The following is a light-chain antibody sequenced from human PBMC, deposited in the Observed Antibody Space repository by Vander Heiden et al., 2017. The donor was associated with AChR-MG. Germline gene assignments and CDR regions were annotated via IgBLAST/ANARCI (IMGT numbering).Light chain of an antibody. Sequence: EIVMTQSPATLSVSPGERATLSCRASQSVFSNLAWYQQKPGQAPRLLIFGASTRATGIPDRFSGSGSGTEFTLTISSLQSEDFAVYFCQQCYTWPRTFGQGTKVEI. CDR3: QQCYTWPRT. V-gene: IGKV3-15*01. CDR1: QSVFSN. J-gene: IGKJ1*01. CDR2: GAS.